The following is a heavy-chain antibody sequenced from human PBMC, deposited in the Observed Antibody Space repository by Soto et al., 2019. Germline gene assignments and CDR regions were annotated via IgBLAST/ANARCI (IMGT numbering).Heavy chain of an antibody. J-gene: IGHJ3*02. CDR2: IYYSGST. D-gene: IGHD2-15*01. CDR3: ARGSGPNDAFDI. Sequence: SETLSPTCAVSGGSISSGSYSWSWIRQPPGKGLEWIGYIYYSGSTNYNPSLKSRVTISVDTSKNQFSLKLSSVTAADTAVYYCARGSGPNDAFDIWGQGTMVTVSS. CDR1: GGSISSGSYS. V-gene: IGHV4-61*01.